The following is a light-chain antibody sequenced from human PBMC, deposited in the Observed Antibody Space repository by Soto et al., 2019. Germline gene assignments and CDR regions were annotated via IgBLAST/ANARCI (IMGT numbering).Light chain of an antibody. V-gene: IGLV1-40*01. CDR3: QSYHSGVTGSV. J-gene: IGLJ1*01. CDR2: SNT. CDR1: SSNIGAGFD. Sequence: QLVLTHPPSVSGAPGQTVTISCTGSSSNIGAGFDVHWYQQVPGTAPKLALYSNTARPSGVPDRFSGSRSGSSGSLAITGLQPEDAAYDYCQSYHSGVTGSVFGTGTKLTVL.